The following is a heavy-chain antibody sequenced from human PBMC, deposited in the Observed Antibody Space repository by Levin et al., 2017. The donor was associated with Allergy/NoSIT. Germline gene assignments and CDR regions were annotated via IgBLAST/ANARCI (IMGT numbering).Heavy chain of an antibody. CDR2: IIPIFGTA. Sequence: ASVKVSCKASGGTFSSYAISWVRQAPGQGLEWMGGIIPIFGTANYAQKFQGRVTITADKSTSTAYMELSSLRSEDTAVYYCARDRGEIAAALRSLDPWGQGTLVTVSS. V-gene: IGHV1-69*06. CDR3: ARDRGEIAAALRSLDP. CDR1: GGTFSSYA. J-gene: IGHJ5*02. D-gene: IGHD6-13*01.